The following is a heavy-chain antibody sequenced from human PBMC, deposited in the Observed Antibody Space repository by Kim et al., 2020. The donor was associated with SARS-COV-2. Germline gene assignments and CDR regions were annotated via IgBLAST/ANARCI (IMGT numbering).Heavy chain of an antibody. V-gene: IGHV4-34*01. CDR2: ITYSAST. J-gene: IGHJ3*02. CDR3: ARRFDI. Sequence: SETLSLTCAVYGGSFSGYYWSWIRQPPGKGLEWVGEITYSASTNYNPSLKSRVTISVDTSKNQFSLKLISVTAADTAVYYCARRFDIWGQGTMFTDSS. CDR1: GGSFSGYY.